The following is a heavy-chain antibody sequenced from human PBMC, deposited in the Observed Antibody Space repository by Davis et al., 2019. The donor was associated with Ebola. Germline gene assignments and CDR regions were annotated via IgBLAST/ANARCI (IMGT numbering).Heavy chain of an antibody. J-gene: IGHJ6*02. V-gene: IGHV3-9*01. Sequence: PGGSLRLSCAASGFTFDDYAMHWVRQAPGKGLEWVSGITWNSGSIAYADSVKGRFTISRDNAKNSLYLQMNSLRADDTAVYYCARATVVVVAATYYYYYGMDVWGQGTTVTVSS. CDR3: ARATVVVVAATYYYYYGMDV. CDR2: ITWNSGSI. D-gene: IGHD2-15*01. CDR1: GFTFDDYA.